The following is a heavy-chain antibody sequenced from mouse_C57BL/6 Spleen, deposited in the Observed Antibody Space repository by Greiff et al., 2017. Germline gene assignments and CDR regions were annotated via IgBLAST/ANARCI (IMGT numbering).Heavy chain of an antibody. CDR1: GYSFTDYN. CDR2: INPNYGTT. CDR3: ARGGTGTGYYFDY. D-gene: IGHD4-1*01. Sequence: VQLQQSGPELVKPGASVKISCKASGYSFTDYNMNWVKQSHGKSLEWIGVINPNYGTTSYNQKFKGKATLTVDQSSSTAYMQLNSLTSEDSAVYYWARGGTGTGYYFDYWGQGTTLTVSS. V-gene: IGHV1-39*01. J-gene: IGHJ2*01.